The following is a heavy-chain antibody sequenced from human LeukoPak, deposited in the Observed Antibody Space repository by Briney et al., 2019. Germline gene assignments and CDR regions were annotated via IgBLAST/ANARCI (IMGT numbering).Heavy chain of an antibody. J-gene: IGHJ4*02. CDR3: ARVWRGNTYGPGDY. V-gene: IGHV3-23*01. CDR2: ISGSGGNT. Sequence: GGSLRLSCAASGFTFSSYAMSWVRQAPGKGLEWVSAISGSGGNTSNADSVKGRFIISRDNPKNTLYLQMNSLRAEDTAVYYCARVWRGNTYGPGDYWGQGTLVTVSS. CDR1: GFTFSSYA. D-gene: IGHD5-18*01.